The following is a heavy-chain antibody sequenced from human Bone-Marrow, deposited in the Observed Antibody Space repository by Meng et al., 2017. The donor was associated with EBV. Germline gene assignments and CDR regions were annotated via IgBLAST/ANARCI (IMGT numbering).Heavy chain of an antibody. J-gene: IGHJ4*02. V-gene: IGHV3-11*01. CDR2: ISSSGSTI. CDR1: GLNFSDDY. CDR3: ATTDPLRFDY. Sequence: QVGVVESGGGLVKPGGSLGLSCAASGLNFSDDYMSWIRQAPGKGLEWVSYISSSGSTIYYADSVKGRFTISRDNAKNSLYLQMNSLRAEDTAVYYCATTDPLRFDYWGQGTLVTVSS.